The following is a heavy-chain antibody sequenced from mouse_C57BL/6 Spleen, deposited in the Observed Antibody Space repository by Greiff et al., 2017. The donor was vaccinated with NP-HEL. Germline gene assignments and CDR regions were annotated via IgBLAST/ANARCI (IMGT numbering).Heavy chain of an antibody. CDR1: GFTFSSYA. J-gene: IGHJ4*01. Sequence: DVQLVESGGGLVKPGGSLKLSCAASGFTFSSYAMSWVRQTPEKRLEWVATISDGGSYTYYPDNVKGRFTISRDNAKNNLYLQMSHLKSEDTAMYYCARGHGYYFMDYWGQGTSVTVSS. CDR2: ISDGGSYT. CDR3: ARGHGYYFMDY. V-gene: IGHV5-4*01. D-gene: IGHD2-3*01.